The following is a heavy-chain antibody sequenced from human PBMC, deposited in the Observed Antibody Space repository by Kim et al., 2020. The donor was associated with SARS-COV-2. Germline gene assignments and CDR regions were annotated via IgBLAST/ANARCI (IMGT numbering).Heavy chain of an antibody. V-gene: IGHV1-69*13. J-gene: IGHJ2*01. Sequence: SVKVSCKASGGTFSSYAISWVRQAPGQGLEWMGGIIPIFGTANYAQKFQGRVTITADESTSTAYMELSSLRSEDTAVYYCASSGNSGWYFDLWGRGTLVTVSS. D-gene: IGHD2-21*02. CDR1: GGTFSSYA. CDR3: ASSGNSGWYFDL. CDR2: IIPIFGTA.